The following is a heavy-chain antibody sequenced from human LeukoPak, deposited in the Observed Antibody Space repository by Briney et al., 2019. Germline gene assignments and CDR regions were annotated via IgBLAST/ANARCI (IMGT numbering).Heavy chain of an antibody. D-gene: IGHD3-9*01. V-gene: IGHV3-7*03. Sequence: PGGSLRLSCEAYGFTFKSHWMSWVRQAPGKGLEWVANIMEDGSVKNYVDSVKGRFTISRDNAKNSLYLQMNSLRAEDTALYYCAKDISDILTGYYTEGWFDPWGQGTLVTVSS. CDR1: GFTFKSHW. CDR2: IMEDGSVK. CDR3: AKDISDILTGYYTEGWFDP. J-gene: IGHJ5*02.